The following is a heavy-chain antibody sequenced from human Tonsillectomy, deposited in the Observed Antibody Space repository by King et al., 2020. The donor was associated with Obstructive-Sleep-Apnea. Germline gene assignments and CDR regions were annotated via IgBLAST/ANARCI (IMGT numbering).Heavy chain of an antibody. CDR2: IIPIFGTA. Sequence: VQLVESGAEVKKPGSSVKVSCKASGGTFSSYAISWVRQAPGQGLEWMGGIIPIFGTANYAQKCQGRVTITADESTSTAYMELSSLRSEDTAVYYCARDPYYYDSSGYFENAFDIWGQGTMVTVSS. J-gene: IGHJ3*02. CDR3: ARDPYYYDSSGYFENAFDI. CDR1: GGTFSSYA. V-gene: IGHV1-69*01. D-gene: IGHD3-22*01.